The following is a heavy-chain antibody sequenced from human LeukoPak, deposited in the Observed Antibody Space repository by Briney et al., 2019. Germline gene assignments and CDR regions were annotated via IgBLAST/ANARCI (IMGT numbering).Heavy chain of an antibody. D-gene: IGHD3-10*01. CDR2: INTNTGNP. CDR1: GYTFTSYG. CDR3: ARDMAVRDFDL. Sequence: ASVKVSCKASGYTFTSYGISWARQAPGQGLEWMGWINTNTGNPTYAQGFTGRFVFSLDTSVSTAYLQISSLKAEDTAVYYCARDMAVRDFDLWGRGTLVTVSS. V-gene: IGHV7-4-1*02. J-gene: IGHJ2*01.